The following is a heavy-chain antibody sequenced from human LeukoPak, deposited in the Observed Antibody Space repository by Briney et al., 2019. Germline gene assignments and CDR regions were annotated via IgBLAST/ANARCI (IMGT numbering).Heavy chain of an antibody. V-gene: IGHV3-7*01. Sequence: GGSLRLSCAASGFTFSSYAMSWVRQAPGKGLEWVANIKQDGSEKYYVDSVKGRFTISRDNAKNSLYLQMNSLRAEDTAVYYCARASWVYSGSDYWGQGTLVTVSS. CDR1: GFTFSSYA. J-gene: IGHJ4*02. CDR3: ARASWVYSGSDY. D-gene: IGHD1-26*01. CDR2: IKQDGSEK.